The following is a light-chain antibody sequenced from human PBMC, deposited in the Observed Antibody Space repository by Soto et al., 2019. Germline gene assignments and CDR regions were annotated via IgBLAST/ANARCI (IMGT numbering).Light chain of an antibody. Sequence: DIRMTQSPSSLSASVGDTVTITCRASQGISGYLSWFQHKPGEAPKLLIYTASSLQGGVPLRFSGAGSRTDFSLTISGLQPGDSATYYCQQTYTFPWTFGQGTKVDIK. CDR3: QQTYTFPWT. V-gene: IGKV1-39*01. J-gene: IGKJ1*01. CDR2: TAS. CDR1: QGISGY.